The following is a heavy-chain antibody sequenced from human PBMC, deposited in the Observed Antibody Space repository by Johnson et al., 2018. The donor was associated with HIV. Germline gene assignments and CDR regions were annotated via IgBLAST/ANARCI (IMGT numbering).Heavy chain of an antibody. D-gene: IGHD3-3*01. J-gene: IGHJ3*02. Sequence: VQLVESGGGVVQPGKSLRLFCAASGFTFSSYAMHWVRQAPGKGLEWVAVVSNDGNNKYYTDSVKGRFTISRDNSRNTLNLQMNNLRAEDTGVYYCARDTDDFWSGEGAFDIWGQGTMVTVSS. CDR1: GFTFSSYA. CDR3: ARDTDDFWSGEGAFDI. CDR2: VSNDGNNK. V-gene: IGHV3-30*03.